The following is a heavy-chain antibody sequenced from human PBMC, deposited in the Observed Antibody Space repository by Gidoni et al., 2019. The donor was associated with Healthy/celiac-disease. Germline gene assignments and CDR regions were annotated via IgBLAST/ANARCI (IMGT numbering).Heavy chain of an antibody. CDR2: VYYSGST. CDR1: GGSISSSSYY. V-gene: IGHV4-39*01. J-gene: IGHJ4*02. Sequence: QLQLQESGPGLVKPSETLSLTCTVSGGSISSSSYYWGWIRQPPGKGLEWIGSVYYSGSTYYNPSLKSRVTISVDTSKNQFSLKLSSVTAADTAVYYCARLPVTTSAPGDYWGQGTLVTVSS. D-gene: IGHD4-17*01. CDR3: ARLPVTTSAPGDY.